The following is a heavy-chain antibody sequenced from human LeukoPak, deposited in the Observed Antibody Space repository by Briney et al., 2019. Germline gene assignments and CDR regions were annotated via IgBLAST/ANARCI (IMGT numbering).Heavy chain of an antibody. CDR3: ARDLRRFAAYYFDY. CDR2: ISSEGRDK. Sequence: GGSLRLSCAASGFTFSSYSMNWVRQAPGKGLEGVAVISSEGRDKHHADSAKGRFTISRDNSKNTLYLQTNSLRAEDTAVYYCARDLRRFAAYYFDYWGQGTLVTVSS. V-gene: IGHV3-30*03. J-gene: IGHJ4*02. CDR1: GFTFSSYS. D-gene: IGHD5/OR15-5a*01.